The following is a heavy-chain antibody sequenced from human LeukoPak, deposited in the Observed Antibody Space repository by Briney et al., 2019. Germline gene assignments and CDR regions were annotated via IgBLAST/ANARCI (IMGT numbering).Heavy chain of an antibody. Sequence: SETLSLTCTVSGGSISYYWSWVRQTPGKGLEWIGCIHYSGSTNYNPSLKSRVTISVDKSKNQFSLKLSSVTAADTAVYYCARGLGDYYYDSSGDDAFDIWGQGTMVTVSS. CDR2: IHYSGST. CDR3: ARGLGDYYYDSSGDDAFDI. V-gene: IGHV4-59*12. D-gene: IGHD3-22*01. J-gene: IGHJ3*02. CDR1: GGSISYY.